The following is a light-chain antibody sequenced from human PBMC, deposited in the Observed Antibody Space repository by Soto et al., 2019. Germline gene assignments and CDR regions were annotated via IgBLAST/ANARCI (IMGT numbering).Light chain of an antibody. Sequence: QSVLTQPPSVSGAPGQRVTISCTGSSSNIGAGYGVHWYQQLPGTAPKLLIFGNSDRPSGVPDRFSGSKSGTSGSLAITGLQAEDEADYYCQSYDSSLSVVVFGGGTKLTVL. V-gene: IGLV1-40*01. J-gene: IGLJ2*01. CDR2: GNS. CDR3: QSYDSSLSVVV. CDR1: SSNIGAGYG.